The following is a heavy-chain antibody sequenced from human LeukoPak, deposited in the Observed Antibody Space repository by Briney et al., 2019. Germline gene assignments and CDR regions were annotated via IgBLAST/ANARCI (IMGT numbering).Heavy chain of an antibody. Sequence: GESLKISCTGSGYSFTNYWIGWVRQMPGKGLEWMGIIYPDDSDTRYRPSFQGQVTISADKSIATAYLQWSSLKASDTAMYYCARLQYSNGYVDYWGQGTLVAVSS. D-gene: IGHD5-18*01. CDR1: GYSFTNYW. CDR2: IYPDDSDT. CDR3: ARLQYSNGYVDY. V-gene: IGHV5-51*01. J-gene: IGHJ4*02.